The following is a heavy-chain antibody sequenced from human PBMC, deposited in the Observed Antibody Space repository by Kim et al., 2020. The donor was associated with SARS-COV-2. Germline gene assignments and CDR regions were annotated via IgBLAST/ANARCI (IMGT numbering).Heavy chain of an antibody. Sequence: SQTLSLTCAISGDSVSSNSAAWNWIRQSPSRGLEWLGRTYYRSKWYKDYAPSVKSRITVNPDTSKNQFSLQLNSVTPEDTAVYYCVRGFCESCPGCLEIWGQGTMVTVSS. D-gene: IGHD2-15*01. CDR1: GDSVSSNSAA. V-gene: IGHV6-1*01. CDR2: TYYRSKWYK. CDR3: VRGFCESCPGCLEI. J-gene: IGHJ3*02.